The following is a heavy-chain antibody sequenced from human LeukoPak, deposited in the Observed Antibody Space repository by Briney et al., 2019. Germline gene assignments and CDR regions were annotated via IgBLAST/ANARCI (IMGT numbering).Heavy chain of an antibody. CDR2: IYYSGST. J-gene: IGHJ4*02. Sequence: SETLSLTCTVSGGSMSPYHWGWIRQPPGKGLEWTGYIYYSGSTNYNPSLKSRVTISVDTSKNQFSLKLSSVTAADTAIYYCARAVPGRFDYWGQGTLVTVSS. CDR1: GGSMSPYH. D-gene: IGHD6-19*01. V-gene: IGHV4-59*08. CDR3: ARAVPGRFDY.